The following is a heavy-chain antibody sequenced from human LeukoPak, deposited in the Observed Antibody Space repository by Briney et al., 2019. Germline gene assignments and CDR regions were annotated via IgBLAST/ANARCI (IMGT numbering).Heavy chain of an antibody. CDR1: GFTFSSYV. CDR3: AKEVAAAGILIDY. J-gene: IGHJ4*02. Sequence: GGSLRLSCAASGFTFSSYVMSWVRQAPGKGLEWVSSVSGSGGSTYYADSVKGRFTISRDNSKNTLYLQMNSLRAEDTAVYYCAKEVAAAGILIDYWGQGTLVTVSS. CDR2: VSGSGGST. D-gene: IGHD6-13*01. V-gene: IGHV3-23*01.